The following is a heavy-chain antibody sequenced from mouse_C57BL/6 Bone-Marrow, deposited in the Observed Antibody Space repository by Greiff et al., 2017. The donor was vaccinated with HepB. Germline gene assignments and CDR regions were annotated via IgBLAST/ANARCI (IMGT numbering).Heavy chain of an antibody. CDR2: IDPSDSYI. V-gene: IGHV1-50*01. D-gene: IGHD1-1*01. CDR1: GYTFTSYW. J-gene: IGHJ3*01. Sequence: QVQLQQSGAEFVKPGASVKLSCKASGYTFTSYWMQWVKQRPGQGLEWIGEIDPSDSYINYNQKFKGKATLTVDTSSSTAYMQLSSLTSEDSAVYYCARGASLLTWFAYWGRGTLVTVSA. CDR3: ARGASLLTWFAY.